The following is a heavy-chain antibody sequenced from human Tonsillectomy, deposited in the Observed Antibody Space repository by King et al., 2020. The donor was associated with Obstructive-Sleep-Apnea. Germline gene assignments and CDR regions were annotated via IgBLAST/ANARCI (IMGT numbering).Heavy chain of an antibody. J-gene: IGHJ5*02. D-gene: IGHD3-22*01. V-gene: IGHV4-59*01. CDR1: GGSTSSYY. CDR2: MYHSGST. CDR3: ARTCFETSGDYQNWFDP. Sequence: LQLQESGPGLVKPSETLSLTCTVSGGSTSSYYWSWIRQPPGKGLEWVGYMYHSGSTNYNSSLKSRVTISVDTSKNQFSLKLSSLTAADTAGYYCARTCFETSGDYQNWFDPWGQGTLVTVSS.